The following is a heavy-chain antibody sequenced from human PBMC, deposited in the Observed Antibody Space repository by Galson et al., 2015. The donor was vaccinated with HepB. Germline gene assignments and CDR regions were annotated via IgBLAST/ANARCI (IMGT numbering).Heavy chain of an antibody. J-gene: IGHJ4*02. CDR1: GYTLAELS. Sequence: SVKVSCKASGYTLAELSIHWVRQAPGRGLEWMGGFDPEEGETIYAQNFQARVTMTADTSTDTANMELSGLTSEDTAVYYCARGPVIVPAPSYRLLGYWGQGTLVTVSS. V-gene: IGHV1-24*01. D-gene: IGHD2-2*01. CDR2: FDPEEGET. CDR3: ARGPVIVPAPSYRLLGY.